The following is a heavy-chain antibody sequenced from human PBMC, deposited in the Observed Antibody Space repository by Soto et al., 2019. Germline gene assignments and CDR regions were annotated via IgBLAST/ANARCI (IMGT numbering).Heavy chain of an antibody. CDR1: GGSFSVYY. Sequence: SETLSLTCAVYGGSFSVYYWSWIRQPPGKGLEWIGEINHSGSTNYNPSLKSRVTISVDTSKNQFSLKLSSVTAADTAVYYCASTVTTTYYFDYWGQGTLVTVSS. CDR2: INHSGST. D-gene: IGHD4-17*01. CDR3: ASTVTTTYYFDY. V-gene: IGHV4-34*01. J-gene: IGHJ4*02.